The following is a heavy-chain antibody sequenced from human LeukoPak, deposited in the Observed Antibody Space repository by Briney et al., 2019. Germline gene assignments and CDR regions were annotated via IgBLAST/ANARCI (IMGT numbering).Heavy chain of an antibody. CDR2: ISSSSTYI. J-gene: IGHJ4*02. CDR1: GFIFSSYN. Sequence: GGSLRLSCAASGFIFSSYNMNWGLQAPGKGLEWVSSISSSSTYIYYADSVKGRFTISRDNAKNSLYLQMNSLRDEDTAVYYCARDGYSSSSLDYWGQGALVTVSS. D-gene: IGHD6-6*01. V-gene: IGHV3-21*01. CDR3: ARDGYSSSSLDY.